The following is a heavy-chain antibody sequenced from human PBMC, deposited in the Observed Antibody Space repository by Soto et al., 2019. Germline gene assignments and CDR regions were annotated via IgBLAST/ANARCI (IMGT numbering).Heavy chain of an antibody. CDR2: IIPIFGTA. CDR1: GGTFSSYA. J-gene: IGHJ5*02. CDR3: ARFTHPTVTTPDNWFDP. D-gene: IGHD4-17*01. Sequence: QEQLVQSGAEVKKPGSSVKVSCKASGGTFSSYAISWVRQAPGQGLEWMGGIIPIFGTANYAQKFQGRVTITADESTSTAYMELSSLGSEDTAVYYCARFTHPTVTTPDNWFDPCGQGTLVTVSS. V-gene: IGHV1-69*01.